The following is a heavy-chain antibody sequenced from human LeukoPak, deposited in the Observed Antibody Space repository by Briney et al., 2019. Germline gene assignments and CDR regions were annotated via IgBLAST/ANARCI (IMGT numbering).Heavy chain of an antibody. CDR2: IYYSGST. Sequence: SETLSLTCTVSGGSISSYYWSWIRQPPGKGLEWIGYIYYSGSTNYNPSLKSRVTISVDTSKNQFSLKLSSVTAADTAVYYCARGVERYGDLGYWGQGTLVTVSS. CDR1: GGSISSYY. D-gene: IGHD4-17*01. CDR3: ARGVERYGDLGY. J-gene: IGHJ4*02. V-gene: IGHV4-59*01.